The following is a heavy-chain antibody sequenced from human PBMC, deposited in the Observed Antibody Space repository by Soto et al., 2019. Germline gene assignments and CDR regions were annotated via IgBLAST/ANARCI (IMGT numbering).Heavy chain of an antibody. V-gene: IGHV4-4*02. J-gene: IGHJ4*02. Sequence: SETLSLTCVASGGSISSSNWWSWVRQPSGRGLEWIGEIHHSGSTNYNPSLKSRVTISVDKSKNQFSLKLSSVTAADTAVYHCASLGTTVSELDSWGQGTLVTVSA. CDR1: GGSISSSNW. CDR3: ASLGTTVSELDS. CDR2: IHHSGST. D-gene: IGHD4-4*01.